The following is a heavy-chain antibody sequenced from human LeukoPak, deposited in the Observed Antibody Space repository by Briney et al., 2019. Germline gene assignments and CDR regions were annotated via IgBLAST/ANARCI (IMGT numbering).Heavy chain of an antibody. CDR1: GGSFSGYY. CDR3: ARDDSSGYYS. Sequence: SETLSLTCAVYGGSFSGYYWSWIRQPPGKGLEWIGEINHSGSTNYNPSLKSRVTISVDTSKNQFSLKLSSVTAADTAVYYCARDDSSGYYSWGQGTLVTVSS. J-gene: IGHJ4*02. V-gene: IGHV4-34*01. D-gene: IGHD3-22*01. CDR2: INHSGST.